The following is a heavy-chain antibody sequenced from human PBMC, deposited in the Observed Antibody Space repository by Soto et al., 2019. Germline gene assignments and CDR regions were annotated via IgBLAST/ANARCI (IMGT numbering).Heavy chain of an antibody. CDR3: ARTAPEIVVVPAATYPGRPYYYYYYMDV. CDR1: SGSISSSNW. V-gene: IGHV4-4*02. D-gene: IGHD2-2*01. Sequence: SETLSLTCAVSSGSISSSNWWSWVRQPPGKGLEWIGEIYHSGSTNYNPSLKSRVTISVDKSKNQFSLKLSSVTAADTAVYYCARTAPEIVVVPAATYPGRPYYYYYYMDVWGKGTTVTVSS. J-gene: IGHJ6*03. CDR2: IYHSGST.